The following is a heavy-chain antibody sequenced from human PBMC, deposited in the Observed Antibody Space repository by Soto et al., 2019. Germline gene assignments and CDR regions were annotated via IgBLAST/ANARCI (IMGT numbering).Heavy chain of an antibody. J-gene: IGHJ4*02. CDR2: IYYSGST. D-gene: IGHD2-8*01. V-gene: IGHV4-31*03. CDR1: GASTNRGNFY. CDR3: AREFDINGYFDF. Sequence: QVQLLESGPGLVKPTQTLFLTCSVSGASTNRGNFYWNWIRQHPGRGLEWIGYIYYSGSTYYNPFLRSRVTISIDTSKNQFFLRLSSVTAADTAVYYCAREFDINGYFDFWGRGTLVTVSS.